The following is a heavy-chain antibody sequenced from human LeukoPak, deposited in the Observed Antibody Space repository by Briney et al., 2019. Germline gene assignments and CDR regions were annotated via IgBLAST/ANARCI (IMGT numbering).Heavy chain of an antibody. CDR3: ARSGFDDAFDI. V-gene: IGHV4-34*01. J-gene: IGHJ3*02. CDR1: GFTFSSYA. D-gene: IGHD3-10*01. Sequence: GSLRLSRAASGFTFSSYAMSWVRQAPGKGLEWIGEINHSGSTNYNPSLKSRVTISVDTSKNQFSLKLSSVTAADTAVYYCARSGFDDAFDIWGQGTMVTVSS. CDR2: INHSGST.